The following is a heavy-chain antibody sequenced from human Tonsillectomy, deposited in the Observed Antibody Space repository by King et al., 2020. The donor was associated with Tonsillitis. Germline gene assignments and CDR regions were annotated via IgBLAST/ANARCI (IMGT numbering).Heavy chain of an antibody. Sequence: QLQESGPGLVKPSETLSLTCTVSGGSISNYYWSWIRQPPGKGLEWIGYIYYSGSSNYNPSLKSRVTISVDTSKNQFPLKLSSVTAADRAVYYCARGNTPRGYYYYGMDVWGQGTTVTVSS. CDR3: ARGNTPRGYYYYGMDV. CDR1: GGSISNYY. CDR2: IYYSGSS. V-gene: IGHV4-59*01. D-gene: IGHD5-18*01. J-gene: IGHJ6*02.